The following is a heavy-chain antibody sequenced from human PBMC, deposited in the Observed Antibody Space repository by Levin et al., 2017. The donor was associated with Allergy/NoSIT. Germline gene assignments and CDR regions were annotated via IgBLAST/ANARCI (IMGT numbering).Heavy chain of an antibody. CDR3: ARDKAVVGTALDY. CDR2: TSSDGAT. V-gene: IGHV3-66*01. CDR1: GPTVSINY. Sequence: GGSLRLSCAASGPTVSINYMSWVRQAPGKGLEWVSVTSSDGATNYADSVKGRFTVSRDNSKNTLFLQMNSLRVEDTAVYYCARDKAVVGTALDYWGQGTLVTVSS. J-gene: IGHJ4*02. D-gene: IGHD6-13*01.